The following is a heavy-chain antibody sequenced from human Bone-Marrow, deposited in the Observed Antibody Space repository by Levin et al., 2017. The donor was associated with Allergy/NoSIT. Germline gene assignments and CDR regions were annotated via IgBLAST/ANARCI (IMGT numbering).Heavy chain of an antibody. CDR3: ASADYDNYPSGGWFDP. V-gene: IGHV4-59*01. CDR2: IYYSGST. D-gene: IGHD3-9*01. Sequence: SETLSLTCTVSGGSISSYYWSWIRQPPGKGLEWIGYIYYSGSTNYNPSLKSRVTISVDTSKNQFSLKLSSVTAADTAVYYCASADYDNYPSGGWFDPWGQGTLVTVSS. CDR1: GGSISSYY. J-gene: IGHJ5*02.